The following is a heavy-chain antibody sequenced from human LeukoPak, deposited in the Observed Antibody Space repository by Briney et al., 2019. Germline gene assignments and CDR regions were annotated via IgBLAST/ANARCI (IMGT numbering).Heavy chain of an antibody. Sequence: GESLKISCKGSGYSFTSYWIGWARQLPGKGLEWMGIIYPGDSDTRYSPSFQGQVTISADKSISTAYLQWSSLKASGTAMYYCASSHSRAFDYWGQGTLVTVSS. CDR2: IYPGDSDT. D-gene: IGHD6-13*01. CDR3: ASSHSRAFDY. CDR1: GYSFTSYW. J-gene: IGHJ4*02. V-gene: IGHV5-51*01.